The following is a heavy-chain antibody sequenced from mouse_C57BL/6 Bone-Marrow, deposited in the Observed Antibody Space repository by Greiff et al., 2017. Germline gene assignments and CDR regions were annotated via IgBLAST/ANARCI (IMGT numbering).Heavy chain of an antibody. J-gene: IGHJ2*01. Sequence: QVQLQQPGAELVKPGASVKMSCKASGYTFTSYWITWVKQRPGQGLEWIGDIYPGSGSTNYNEKFKSKATLTVDTSSSTAYLQLSSLTSEDSAVFYCARDYDYYGSSYDYWGQGTTLTVSS. CDR1: GYTFTSYW. CDR3: ARDYDYYGSSYDY. CDR2: IYPGSGST. D-gene: IGHD1-1*01. V-gene: IGHV1-55*01.